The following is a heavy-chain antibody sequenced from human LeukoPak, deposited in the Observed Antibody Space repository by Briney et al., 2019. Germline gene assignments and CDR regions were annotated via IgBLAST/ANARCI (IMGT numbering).Heavy chain of an antibody. Sequence: GGSLRLSCAASGFTFSSYSMNWARQAPGKGLEWVASINHNGNVNYYVDPVKGRFTISRDNAKNSLYLQMSNLRAEDTAVYFCARGGGLDVWGQGATVTVSS. CDR2: INHNGNVN. J-gene: IGHJ6*02. D-gene: IGHD3-16*01. CDR1: GFTFSSYS. CDR3: ARGGGLDV. V-gene: IGHV3-7*03.